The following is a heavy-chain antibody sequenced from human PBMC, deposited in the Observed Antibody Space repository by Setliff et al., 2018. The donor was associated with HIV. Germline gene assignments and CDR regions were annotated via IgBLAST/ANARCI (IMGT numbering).Heavy chain of an antibody. Sequence: SETLSLTCTVSGGSISSFFWSWIRQPPGKGLEWIGHISYSGSTNYNPSLKSRVTISVGTSKNQFSLKLTSVTAADTAVYYCARRRSPPSGFYSKYYMDVWGKGTTVTVSS. CDR1: GGSISSFF. D-gene: IGHD3-22*01. V-gene: IGHV4-59*08. J-gene: IGHJ6*03. CDR3: ARRRSPPSGFYSKYYMDV. CDR2: ISYSGST.